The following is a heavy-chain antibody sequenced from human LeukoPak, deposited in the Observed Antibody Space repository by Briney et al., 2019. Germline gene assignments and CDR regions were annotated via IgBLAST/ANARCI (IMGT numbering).Heavy chain of an antibody. CDR2: ITGSGDDA. J-gene: IGHJ4*02. V-gene: IGHV3-23*01. CDR3: AKESTGSSPDY. CDR1: GFTFSNYG. D-gene: IGHD1-26*01. Sequence: GGSLRLSCAASGFTFSNYGMSWLRQAPGKGLEWVSAITGSGDDAYYADSVHGRFTMSRDNSKSTLYLQMNSLRVEDTALYYCAKESTGSSPDYWGQGTLVTVAS.